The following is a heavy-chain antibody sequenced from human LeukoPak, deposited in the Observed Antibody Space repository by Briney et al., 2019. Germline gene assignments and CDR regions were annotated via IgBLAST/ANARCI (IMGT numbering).Heavy chain of an antibody. CDR1: GLNVSNNY. CDR3: EAGEDV. V-gene: IGHV3-66*02. J-gene: IGHJ6*04. CDR2: FYYDGST. D-gene: IGHD6-25*01. Sequence: GGSLTLSRAASGLNVSNNYVSWVRQAPGKGLEWISIFYYDGSTFYADSVKGRFTISRDISRSTVYLQMNSLRSEDTAVYYCEAGEDVWGEGTTVAVSS.